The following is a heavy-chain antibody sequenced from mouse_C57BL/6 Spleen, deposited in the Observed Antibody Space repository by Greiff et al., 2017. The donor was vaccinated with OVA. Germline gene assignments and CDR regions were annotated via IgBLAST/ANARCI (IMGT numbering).Heavy chain of an antibody. D-gene: IGHD2-4*01. J-gene: IGHJ4*01. CDR2: INPNNGGT. V-gene: IGHV1-22*01. Sequence: EVQLQQSGPELVKPGDSVKMSCKASGYTFTDYNMHWVKQSHGKSLEWIGYINPNNGGTSYNQKFKGKATLTVNKSSSTAYMELRSLTSEDSAVYYCARVHYDYYYAMDYWGQGTSVTVSS. CDR3: ARVHYDYYYAMDY. CDR1: GYTFTDYN.